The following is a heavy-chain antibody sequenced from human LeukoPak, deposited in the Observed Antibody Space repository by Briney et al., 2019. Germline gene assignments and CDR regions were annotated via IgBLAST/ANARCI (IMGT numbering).Heavy chain of an antibody. CDR1: GYTFTGYY. J-gene: IGHJ5*02. CDR2: INPNSGGT. V-gene: IGHV1-2*04. Sequence: ASVTVSCTASGYTFTGYYMHWVRQAPGQGLEWMGWINPNSGGTNYAQKFQGWVTMTRDTSISTAYMELSRLRSDDTAVYYCARRSYYYDSSGYPDYWFDPWGQGTLVTVSS. CDR3: ARRSYYYDSSGYPDYWFDP. D-gene: IGHD3-22*01.